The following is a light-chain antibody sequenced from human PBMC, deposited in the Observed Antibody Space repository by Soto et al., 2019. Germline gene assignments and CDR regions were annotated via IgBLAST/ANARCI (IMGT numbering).Light chain of an antibody. CDR2: GAS. J-gene: IGKJ1*01. V-gene: IGKV3-20*01. CDR3: QQYGGSPRT. Sequence: EIVLTQSPVTLSLSPGERGTLSCRASQSVGTSLAWYQQKPGQAPRLLIYGASNRATGIPDRFSGSGSGTDFTLTIRKMEPADFAVYHCQQYGGSPRTFGQGTKVDIK. CDR1: QSVGTS.